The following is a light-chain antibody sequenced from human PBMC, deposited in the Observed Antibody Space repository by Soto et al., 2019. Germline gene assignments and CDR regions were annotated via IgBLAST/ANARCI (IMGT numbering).Light chain of an antibody. CDR1: QSASNF. CDR3: QLRIT. Sequence: EVVLTQSPATLSLSPGDRATLSCRASQSASNFLAWYQQKPGQAPRLLIYNTSNRATGIPARFSGSGSGRDYTLTISSLEPEDFAVYYCQLRITFGQGTRLEIK. J-gene: IGKJ5*01. CDR2: NTS. V-gene: IGKV3-11*02.